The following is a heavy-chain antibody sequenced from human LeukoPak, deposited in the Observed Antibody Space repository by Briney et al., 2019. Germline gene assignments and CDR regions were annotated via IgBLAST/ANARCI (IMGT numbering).Heavy chain of an antibody. CDR2: ISNSGGST. CDR3: VKSYSSSWPAFDY. D-gene: IGHD6-13*01. J-gene: IGHJ4*02. V-gene: IGHV3-64D*06. CDR1: GFTFSSYD. Sequence: GGSLRLSCSASGFTFSSYDMHWVRQAPGKGLEYVSDISNSGGSTYYADSVKGRFTISRDNSKNTLYLQMSSLRAEDTAVYYCVKSYSSSWPAFDYWGQGTLVTVSS.